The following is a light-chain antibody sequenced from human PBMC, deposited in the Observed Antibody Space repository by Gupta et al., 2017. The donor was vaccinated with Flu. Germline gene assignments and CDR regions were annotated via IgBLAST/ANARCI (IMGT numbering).Light chain of an antibody. V-gene: IGLV2-14*01. CDR1: TSNIGAYNY. CDR3: SSYTSTSTLV. J-gene: IGLJ3*02. Sequence: QSALTQPASVSGSPGPSITISCTGTTSNIGAYNYLSWYQQHPGRAPKLIIFEVSSRPSGVSDRFSGSKSGNTASLTISGLQAEDEADYYCSSYTSTSTLVFGGGTKLTVL. CDR2: EVS.